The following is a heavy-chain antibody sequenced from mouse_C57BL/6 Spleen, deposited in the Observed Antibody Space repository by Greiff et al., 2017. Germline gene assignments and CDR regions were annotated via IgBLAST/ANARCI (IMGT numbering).Heavy chain of an antibody. CDR3: AKQWAYYGSSPYAMDY. CDR1: GFSLTSYG. V-gene: IGHV2-9*01. D-gene: IGHD1-1*01. Sequence: VKLLESGPGLVAPSQSLSLTCTVSGFSLTSYGVDWVRQPPGKGLEWLGVIWGGGSTNYNSALMSRLSISKDNSKSQVFLKMNSLQTDDTAMYYCAKQWAYYGSSPYAMDYWGQGTSVTVSS. CDR2: IWGGGST. J-gene: IGHJ4*01.